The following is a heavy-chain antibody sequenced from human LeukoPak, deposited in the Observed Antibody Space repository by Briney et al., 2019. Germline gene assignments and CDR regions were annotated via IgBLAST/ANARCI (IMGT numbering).Heavy chain of an antibody. CDR1: GGTFSSYA. V-gene: IGHV1-69*13. J-gene: IGHJ4*02. CDR2: IIPIFGTA. Sequence: ASVKVSCKASGGTFSSYAISWVRQAPGQGLEWMGGIIPIFGTANYAQKFQGRVTITADESTSTAYMELSSLRSEDTAVYYCARTRYSYGDGYFDYWGQGTLVTVSS. CDR3: ARTRYSYGDGYFDY. D-gene: IGHD5-18*01.